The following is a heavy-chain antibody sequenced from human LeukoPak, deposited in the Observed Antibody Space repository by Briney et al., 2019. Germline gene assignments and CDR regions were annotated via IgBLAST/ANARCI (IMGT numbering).Heavy chain of an antibody. V-gene: IGHV7-4-1*02. CDR3: AREKGQDAFDI. J-gene: IGHJ3*02. Sequence: GASVKVSCKASGYTFTGYYMHWVRQAPGQGLEWMGWINTNTGNPTYAQGFTGRFVFSLDTSVSTAYLQISSLKAEDTAVYYCAREKGQDAFDIWGQGTMVTVSS. CDR1: GYTFTGYY. CDR2: INTNTGNP.